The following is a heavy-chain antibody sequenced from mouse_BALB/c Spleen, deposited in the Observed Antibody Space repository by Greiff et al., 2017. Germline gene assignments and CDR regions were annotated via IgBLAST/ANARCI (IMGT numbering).Heavy chain of an antibody. CDR2: INSNGGST. V-gene: IGHV5-6-3*01. J-gene: IGHJ4*01. D-gene: IGHD6-1*01. CDR1: GFTFSSYG. CDR3: ARDEGSTYYYAMDY. Sequence: EVQLVESGGGLVQPGGSLKLSCAASGFTFSSYGMSWVRQTPDKRLELVATINSNGGSTYYPDSVKGRFTISRDNAKNTLYLQMSSLKSEDTAMYYCARDEGSTYYYAMDYWGQGTSVTVSS.